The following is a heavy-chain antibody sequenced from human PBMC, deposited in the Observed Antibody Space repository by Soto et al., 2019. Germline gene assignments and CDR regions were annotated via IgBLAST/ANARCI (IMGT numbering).Heavy chain of an antibody. CDR3: ARWGITAGTTLRPYYGMDV. CDR1: GGTFSSYA. V-gene: IGHV1-69*13. CDR2: IIPIFGTA. Sequence: SVKVSCKASGGTFSSYAISWVRQAPGQGLEWMGGIIPIFGTANYAQKFQGRVTITADESTSTAYMELSSLRSEHTAVYYCARWGITAGTTLRPYYGMDVWGQGTTVTVSS. D-gene: IGHD6-13*01. J-gene: IGHJ6*02.